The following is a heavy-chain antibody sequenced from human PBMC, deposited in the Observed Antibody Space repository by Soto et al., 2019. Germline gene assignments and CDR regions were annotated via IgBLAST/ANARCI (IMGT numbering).Heavy chain of an antibody. J-gene: IGHJ5*02. Sequence: SETLSLTCALSGGSITTDYWSWIRQPPGKGLEWMGYIYYSGNTNYNPSLKSRVTISLDTSKKQFSLKLSSVTAADTAVYYCARLLGGYSSGPGSFDPWGQGTLVTVSS. D-gene: IGHD6-19*01. CDR2: IYYSGNT. V-gene: IGHV4-59*01. CDR1: GGSITTDY. CDR3: ARLLGGYSSGPGSFDP.